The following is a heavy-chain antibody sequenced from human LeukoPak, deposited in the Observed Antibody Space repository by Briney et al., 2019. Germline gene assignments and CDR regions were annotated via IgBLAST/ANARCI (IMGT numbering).Heavy chain of an antibody. V-gene: IGHV4-59*01. Sequence: PSETLSLTCTVSGGSISSYYWSWIRQPPGKGLEWLGYIYYSGSTNYTPSLKSRVTISVDTSKNQFSLKLSSVTAADTAVYYCARTRRPTFYYYMDVWGKGTTVTISS. CDR2: IYYSGST. CDR3: ARTRRPTFYYYMDV. CDR1: GGSISSYY. D-gene: IGHD2/OR15-2a*01. J-gene: IGHJ6*03.